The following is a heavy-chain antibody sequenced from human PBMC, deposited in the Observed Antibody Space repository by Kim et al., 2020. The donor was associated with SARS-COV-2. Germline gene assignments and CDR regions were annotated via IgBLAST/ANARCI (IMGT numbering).Heavy chain of an antibody. J-gene: IGHJ4*02. Sequence: GGSLRLSCAASGFTFSDYWMHWVRRAPGKGLLWVSRISDDGSSPCYADSVKGRFTISRDNAKNTLYLQVNSLRADDTAVYYCVRGGPRYCSGDSCYAGEYWGQGTLVTVSS. D-gene: IGHD2-15*01. CDR2: ISDDGSSP. CDR1: GFTFSDYW. V-gene: IGHV3-74*01. CDR3: VRGGPRYCSGDSCYAGEY.